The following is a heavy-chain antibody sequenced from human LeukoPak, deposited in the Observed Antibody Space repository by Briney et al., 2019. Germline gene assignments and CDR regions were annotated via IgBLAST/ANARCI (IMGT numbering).Heavy chain of an antibody. CDR2: IDTSGNT. CDR1: GGSISSYY. V-gene: IGHV4-4*07. CDR3: ARIYGDRTLWFDP. D-gene: IGHD4-17*01. J-gene: IGHJ5*02. Sequence: SETLSLTCTVSGGSISSYYWSWIRQPAGKGLEWIGRIDTSGNTNYKPSLKSRVTMSVDTSKNQFSLKLSSVTAADTAVYYCARIYGDRTLWFDPWGQGTLVTVSS.